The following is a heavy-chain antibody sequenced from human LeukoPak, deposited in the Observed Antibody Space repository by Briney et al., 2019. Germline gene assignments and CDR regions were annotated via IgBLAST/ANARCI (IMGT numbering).Heavy chain of an antibody. CDR2: IYYSGST. J-gene: IGHJ5*02. D-gene: IGHD6-13*01. Sequence: PSETLSLTCTVSGGSISSGDYYWSWIRQPPGKGLEWIGYIYYSGSTNYNPSLKSRVTISVDTSKNQFSLKLSSVTAADTAVYYCARQQLKENWFDPWGQGTLVTVSS. CDR3: ARQQLKENWFDP. CDR1: GGSISSGDYY. V-gene: IGHV4-61*08.